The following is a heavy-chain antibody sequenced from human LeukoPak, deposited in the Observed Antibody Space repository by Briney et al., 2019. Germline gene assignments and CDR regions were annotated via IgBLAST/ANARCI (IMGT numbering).Heavy chain of an antibody. CDR2: ISYDGSNK. CDR3: AKDIATVVTPADY. Sequence: AGSLRLSCAASGFTFSSYGMHWVRQAPGKGLEWVAVISYDGSNKYYADSVKGRFTISRDNSKNTLYLQMNSLRAEDTAVYYCAKDIATVVTPADYWGQGTLVTVSS. V-gene: IGHV3-30*18. D-gene: IGHD4-23*01. CDR1: GFTFSSYG. J-gene: IGHJ4*02.